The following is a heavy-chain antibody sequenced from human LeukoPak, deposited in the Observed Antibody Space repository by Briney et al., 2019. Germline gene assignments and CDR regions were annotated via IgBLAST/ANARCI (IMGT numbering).Heavy chain of an antibody. CDR3: ARALGYCSSASCFINWFDP. CDR2: ISGYNGNT. CDR1: GYTFPSCG. D-gene: IGHD2-2*01. J-gene: IGHJ5*02. V-gene: IGHV1-18*01. Sequence: ASVTVSRKGSGYTFPSCGFSWVRRAPGQGLEWMGWISGYNGNTNYAQKLRGRVTMTTDTSKSTAYMELGSLRSEDTAVYYCARALGYCSSASCFINWFDPWGQGTLVTVSS.